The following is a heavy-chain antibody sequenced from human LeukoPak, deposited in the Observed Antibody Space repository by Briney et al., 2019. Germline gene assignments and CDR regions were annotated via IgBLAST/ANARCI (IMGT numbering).Heavy chain of an antibody. CDR1: GGSISSGSYY. CDR3: ARGGTIFGAVTEYFHH. V-gene: IGHV4-61*02. Sequence: PSQTLSLTCTVSGGSISSGSYYWSWIRQPAGKGLAWIGRIYTSGSTNYNPSLKSRVTISVDTSKNQFSLKLSSVTAADTAVYYCARGGTIFGAVTEYFHHWGQGTLVTVSS. CDR2: IYTSGST. D-gene: IGHD3-3*01. J-gene: IGHJ1*01.